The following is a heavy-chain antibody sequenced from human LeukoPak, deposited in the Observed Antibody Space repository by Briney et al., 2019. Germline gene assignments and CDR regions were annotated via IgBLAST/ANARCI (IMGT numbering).Heavy chain of an antibody. V-gene: IGHV4-34*01. CDR3: ARVKRVDRHYYYYYGMDV. Sequence: SETLSLTCAVYGGSFCGYYWSWIRKPPGKGLEWIGEINHSGSSNYNPFLKSRVTISVDTSKNHFSLKLSSVTAADTAVYYCARVKRVDRHYYYYYGMDVWGQGTTVTVSS. CDR2: INHSGSS. J-gene: IGHJ6*02. CDR1: GGSFCGYY. D-gene: IGHD2-15*01.